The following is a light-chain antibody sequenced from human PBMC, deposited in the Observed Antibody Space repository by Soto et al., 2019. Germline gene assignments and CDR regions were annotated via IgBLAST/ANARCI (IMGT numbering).Light chain of an antibody. Sequence: EIVMTQSPGTLSVSTGERATLSCRASQSVTSDLAWYQQRPGQAPRLLTYGASTRATGIPARCSGSGCGTEFALTISSLQSEDCAVYYCQPYKNWLTISFGQGTRLEIK. J-gene: IGKJ5*01. CDR1: QSVTSD. CDR2: GAS. V-gene: IGKV3-15*01. CDR3: QPYKNWLTIS.